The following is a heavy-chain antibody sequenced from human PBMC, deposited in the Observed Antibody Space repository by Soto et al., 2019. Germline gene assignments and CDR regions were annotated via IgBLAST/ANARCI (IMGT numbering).Heavy chain of an antibody. CDR2: ISYDGSNK. D-gene: IGHD3-10*01. CDR1: GFTFSSYA. V-gene: IGHV3-30-3*01. CDR3: ASDSSMVREVTLLDY. J-gene: IGHJ4*02. Sequence: VGSLRLSCAASGFTFSSYAMHCVRQSPGKWLEWVAVISYDGSNKYYADSVKGRFTISRDNSKNTLYLQMNSLRAEDTAVYYCASDSSMVREVTLLDYWGQGTLVTVSS.